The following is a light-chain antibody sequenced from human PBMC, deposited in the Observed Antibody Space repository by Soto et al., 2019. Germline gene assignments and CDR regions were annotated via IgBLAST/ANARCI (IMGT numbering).Light chain of an antibody. J-gene: IGKJ1*01. CDR2: DAS. V-gene: IGKV3-11*01. Sequence: DIVFTQSPATLSLSPGERATLSFRASQSVSINLAWYQQKPGQAPRLLIYDASNRATGIPARFSGSGSGTDFTLTISSLEPEDFAVYYCQQRSNWPPWTFGQGTKVDI. CDR1: QSVSIN. CDR3: QQRSNWPPWT.